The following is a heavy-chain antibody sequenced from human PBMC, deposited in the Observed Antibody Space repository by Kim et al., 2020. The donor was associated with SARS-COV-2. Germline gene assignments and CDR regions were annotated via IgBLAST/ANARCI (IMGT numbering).Heavy chain of an antibody. D-gene: IGHD6-25*01. Sequence: GGSLRLSCAASGFTFDDYAMHWVRQAPGKGLEWVSGISWNSGSIGYADSVKGRFTISRDNAKNSLYLQMNSLRAEDTALYYCAKDQRHGQNYYYYGMDVWGQGTTVTVSS. CDR3: AKDQRHGQNYYYYGMDV. CDR1: GFTFDDYA. J-gene: IGHJ6*02. CDR2: ISWNSGSI. V-gene: IGHV3-9*01.